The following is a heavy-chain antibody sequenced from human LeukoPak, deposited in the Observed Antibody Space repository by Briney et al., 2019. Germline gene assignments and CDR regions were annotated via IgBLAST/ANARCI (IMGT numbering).Heavy chain of an antibody. CDR1: GFTFNSYA. CDR3: ARGDPIYDFWSGGDY. V-gene: IGHV3-48*01. Sequence: GGSLRLSCAPSGFTFNSYAFDWVRQAPGKGLEWVSYISSSSNVIYYTDSVKGRFTISRDNARNLLSLQMYSLRAEETTVYYCARGDPIYDFWSGGDYWGQGSLVTVSS. CDR2: ISSSSNVI. D-gene: IGHD3-3*01. J-gene: IGHJ4*02.